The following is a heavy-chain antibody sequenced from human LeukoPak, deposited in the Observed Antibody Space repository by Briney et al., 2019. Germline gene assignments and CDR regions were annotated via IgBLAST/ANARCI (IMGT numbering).Heavy chain of an antibody. CDR3: ARVRLVGYDILTGYYSFDY. J-gene: IGHJ4*02. CDR2: IIPIFGTA. D-gene: IGHD3-9*01. Sequence: SVKVSCKASGGTFSSYAISWVRQAPGQGLEWMGGIIPIFGTANYAQKFQGRVTITTDESTSTAYMELSSLRSEDTAVYYCARVRLVGYDILTGYYSFDYWGQGTLVTVSS. V-gene: IGHV1-69*05. CDR1: GGTFSSYA.